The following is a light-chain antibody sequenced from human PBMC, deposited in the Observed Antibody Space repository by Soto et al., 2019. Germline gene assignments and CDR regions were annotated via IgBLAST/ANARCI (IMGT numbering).Light chain of an antibody. J-gene: IGLJ2*01. CDR3: SSYTSSSTLV. CDR2: EVT. CDR1: SSDVGSYNY. V-gene: IGLV2-14*01. Sequence: QAVVTQPASVSGSPGQSITISCTATSSDVGSYNYVSWYQQYPGRAPKLMIYEVTNRPSGVSNRFSGSKSGNTASLIISGLQADDEADYYCSSYTSSSTLVFGGGTKLTVL.